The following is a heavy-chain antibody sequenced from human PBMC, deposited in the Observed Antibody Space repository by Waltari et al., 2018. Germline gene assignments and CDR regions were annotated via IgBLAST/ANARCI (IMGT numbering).Heavy chain of an antibody. J-gene: IGHJ3*02. CDR2: IRTKRNSYTT. V-gene: IGHV3-72*01. CDR1: GFSFSDYH. CDR3: ATVGGYSSGSIAFDI. D-gene: IGHD5-18*01. Sequence: EVQLVESGGGFVQPGGSLRLSCAASGFSFSDYHMDWVRQAPGRGLGWVGRIRTKRNSYTTEYAASVKGTFTISRDDSKNSLYLQMNSLKTEDTAVYYCATVGGYSSGSIAFDIWGQGTMVTVSS.